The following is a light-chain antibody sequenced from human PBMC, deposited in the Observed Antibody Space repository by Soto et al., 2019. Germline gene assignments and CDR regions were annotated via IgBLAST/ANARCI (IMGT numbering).Light chain of an antibody. CDR2: SAS. J-gene: IGKJ1*01. V-gene: IGKV3-15*01. CDR1: QSISDT. Sequence: EIVMTQSPATLSVSPGGRATLSCRASQSISDTLAWYQQKPGQAPRLLIYSASRWATGFPARFSGRRSGTDFTLNISSLQSEDFAVYYCQQYNNWPWTFCQGTKVEIK. CDR3: QQYNNWPWT.